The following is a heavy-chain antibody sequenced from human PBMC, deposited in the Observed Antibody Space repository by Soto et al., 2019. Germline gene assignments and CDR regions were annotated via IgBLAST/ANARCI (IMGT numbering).Heavy chain of an antibody. CDR3: ARHDHSLPRHKSCAMDV. V-gene: IGHV5-51*01. J-gene: IGHJ6*02. CDR2: IYPDDSDT. D-gene: IGHD3-16*02. Sequence: PGESLKISCKGSGYTFTNYWIGWVRQMPGKGLDWMGIIYPDDSDTTYSPSFQGQVTISVDKSISTAYLQWSSLKASDTAMYYCARHDHSLPRHKSCAMDVWGQGTTVTRSS. CDR1: GYTFTNYW.